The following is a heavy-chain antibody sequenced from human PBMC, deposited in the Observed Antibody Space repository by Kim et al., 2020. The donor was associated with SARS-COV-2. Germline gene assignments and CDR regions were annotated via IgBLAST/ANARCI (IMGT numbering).Heavy chain of an antibody. J-gene: IGHJ5*02. Sequence: GGSLRLSCAASGFTFSSYGMHWVRQAPGKGLEWVAVISYDGSNKYYADSVKGRFTISRDNSKNTLYLQMNSLRAEDTAVYYCAKSGTTVVTDDWFDPWG. CDR1: GFTFSSYG. D-gene: IGHD4-17*01. V-gene: IGHV3-30*18. CDR3: AKSGTTVVTDDWFDP. CDR2: ISYDGSNK.